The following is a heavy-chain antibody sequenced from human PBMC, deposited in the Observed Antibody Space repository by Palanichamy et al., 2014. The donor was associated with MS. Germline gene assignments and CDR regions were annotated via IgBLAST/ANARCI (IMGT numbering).Heavy chain of an antibody. J-gene: IGHJ4*02. CDR2: ISSSRGYT. V-gene: IGHV3-21*01. CDR1: GFIFPNYD. D-gene: IGHD3-22*01. Sequence: EVQLVESGGGLVKPGESLRLSCVASGFIFPNYDMNWVRQAPGKGLEWVSNISSSRGYTYYADSLKGRFTVSRDNDKNSLYLEMNSLRVEDTAVYYCARAVEKKFYYDNSAYIDIWGQGALVTVSS. CDR3: ARAVEKKFYYDNSAYIDI.